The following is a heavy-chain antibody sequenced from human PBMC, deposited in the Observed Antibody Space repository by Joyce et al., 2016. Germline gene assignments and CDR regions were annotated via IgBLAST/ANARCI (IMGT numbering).Heavy chain of an antibody. Sequence: QVQLVESGGGVVQPGRSLRLSCAASGFSFSSFDMHWVRQAPGKGLEWVASIRSDGSNKYYADSVKGRFTITRDISKNTLYLQMISLRAEDTAVYYCARDSVAAGNYNWFDPWGQGTLVTVSS. CDR2: IRSDGSNK. V-gene: IGHV3-33*01. J-gene: IGHJ5*02. CDR1: GFSFSSFD. D-gene: IGHD6-6*01. CDR3: ARDSVAAGNYNWFDP.